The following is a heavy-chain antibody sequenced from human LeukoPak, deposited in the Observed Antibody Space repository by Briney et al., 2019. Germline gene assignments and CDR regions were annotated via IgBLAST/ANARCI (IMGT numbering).Heavy chain of an antibody. CDR1: GFTFTSYG. J-gene: IGHJ6*02. CDR2: TSSSSGII. D-gene: IGHD2-21*01. Sequence: GGSLRLSCAASGFTFTSYGMNWVRQAPGKGLEWVSYTSSSSGIIYYADSVKGRFTISRDNAKNSPYLRMNRLRAEDTAVYYCARHGEVPYGLDVWGQGTTVTVSS. CDR3: ARHGEVPYGLDV. V-gene: IGHV3-48*01.